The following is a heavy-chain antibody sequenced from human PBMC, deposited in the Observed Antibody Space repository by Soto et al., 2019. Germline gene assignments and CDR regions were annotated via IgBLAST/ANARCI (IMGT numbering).Heavy chain of an antibody. CDR2: IIPIFGTA. CDR1: GGTFSSYV. CDR3: ARVEAPMLWNI. Sequence: SVKVSCKASGGTFSSYVISWGRQAPGQGLEWMGGIIPIFGTANYAQKFQGRVTITADESTSTAYMELSSLRSEDTAVYYCARVEAPMLWNIWGQGTMVTVSS. V-gene: IGHV1-69*01. D-gene: IGHD3-16*01. J-gene: IGHJ3*02.